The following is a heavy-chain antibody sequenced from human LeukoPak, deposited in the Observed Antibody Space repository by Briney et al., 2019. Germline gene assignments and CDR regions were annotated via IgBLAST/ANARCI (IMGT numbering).Heavy chain of an antibody. V-gene: IGHV3-74*01. CDR1: GFMFSNYW. CDR2: IEGDGNRI. D-gene: IGHD5-12*01. CDR3: TRDWRNLGYDY. Sequence: GGSLRLSCAASGFMFSNYWMHWVRQAPGKGLMWVSRIEGDGNRITYADSVKGRFTISRDNAKNTLYLQMNSLRAEDTAVYYCTRDWRNLGYDYWGQGTLVTVSS. J-gene: IGHJ4*02.